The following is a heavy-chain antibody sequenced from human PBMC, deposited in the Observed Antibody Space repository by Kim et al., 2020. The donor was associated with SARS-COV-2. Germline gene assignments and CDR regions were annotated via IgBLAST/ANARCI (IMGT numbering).Heavy chain of an antibody. CDR1: GGSFSGYY. CDR3: ARDHCSGGSCYSYYFYGMDV. D-gene: IGHD2-15*01. V-gene: IGHV4-34*01. J-gene: IGHJ6*02. CDR2: INHSGST. Sequence: SETLSLTCAVYGGSFSGYYWSWIRQPPGKGLEWIGEINHSGSTNYNPSLKSRVTISVDTSKNQFSLKLSSVTAADTAVYYCARDHCSGGSCYSYYFYGMDVWGQGTTVTVSS.